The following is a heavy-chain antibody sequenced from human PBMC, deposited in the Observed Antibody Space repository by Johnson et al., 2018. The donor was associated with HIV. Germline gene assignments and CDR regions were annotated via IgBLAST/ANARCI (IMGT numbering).Heavy chain of an antibody. CDR3: ERGLPSGGRGAFDI. J-gene: IGHJ3*02. Sequence: VQLVESGGGVVQPGRSLRLSCAASGSIFSSYDMHWVRQATGKGLEWVSAIGTAGDTYYPGPVKGRFTISRANAKNSLYLQMHSRTAGDTAVYYCERGLPSGGRGAFDIWGQGTMVTVSS. CDR2: IGTAGDT. V-gene: IGHV3-13*01. D-gene: IGHD3-16*01. CDR1: GSIFSSYD.